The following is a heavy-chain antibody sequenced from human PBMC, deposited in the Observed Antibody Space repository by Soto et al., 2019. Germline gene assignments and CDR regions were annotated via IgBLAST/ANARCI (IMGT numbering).Heavy chain of an antibody. CDR3: ARHQGEQSAFDV. V-gene: IGHV5-51*01. CDR2: IYPDDSDT. CDR1: GYSFTFYW. J-gene: IGHJ3*01. Sequence: PGESLKISCEASGYSFTFYWIGWVRQMPGKGLEWMGIIYPDDSDTRYSPSFQGQVTISADKSISTAYLQWSSLKASDTAMYYCARHQGEQSAFDVWGQGTMVTVSS. D-gene: IGHD3-16*01.